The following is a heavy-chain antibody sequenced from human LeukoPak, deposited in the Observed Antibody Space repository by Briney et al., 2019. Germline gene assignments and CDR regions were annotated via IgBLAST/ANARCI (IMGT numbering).Heavy chain of an antibody. V-gene: IGHV1-69*05. Sequence: SVKVSCKASGGTFSSYAISWVRQAPGQGLEWMGGIIPIFGTANYAQKFQGRVTMTRDMSTSTVYMELSSLRSEDTAVYYCARAGVFCSATNCYDYYYYMDVWGKGTTVTIAS. CDR3: ARAGVFCSATNCYDYYYYMDV. CDR2: IIPIFGTA. J-gene: IGHJ6*03. CDR1: GGTFSSYA. D-gene: IGHD2-2*01.